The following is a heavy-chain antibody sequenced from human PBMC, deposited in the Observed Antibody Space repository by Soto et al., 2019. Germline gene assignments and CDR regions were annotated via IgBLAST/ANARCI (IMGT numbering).Heavy chain of an antibody. CDR1: GFLFDNFW. V-gene: IGHV3-7*01. D-gene: IGHD6-19*01. J-gene: IGHJ4*02. CDR2: IKQDGSET. CDR3: ARDTGATVAGTFDF. Sequence: GASLRLSCAASGFLFDNFWMTWVRQAPGKGLEWVANIKQDGSETYYVDSVKGRFAISRDNAKDSLYLQMNSLRAEDTAMYYCARDTGATVAGTFDFWGQGTLVTVSS.